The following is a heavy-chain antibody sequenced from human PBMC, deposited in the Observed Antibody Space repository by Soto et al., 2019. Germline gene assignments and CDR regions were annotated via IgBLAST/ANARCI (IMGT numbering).Heavy chain of an antibody. J-gene: IGHJ6*02. CDR1: GFTFSSYG. CDR2: IWYDGSNK. Sequence: QVQLVESGGGVVQPGRSRRLSCAASGFTFSSYGMHWVRQAPGKGLEWVAGIWYDGSNKYYADSVKGRFTISRDNSKNTLYLQMNSLRAEDTAVYYCARGELLYYYYYGMDVWGQGTTVTVSS. CDR3: ARGELLYYYYYGMDV. D-gene: IGHD1-26*01. V-gene: IGHV3-33*01.